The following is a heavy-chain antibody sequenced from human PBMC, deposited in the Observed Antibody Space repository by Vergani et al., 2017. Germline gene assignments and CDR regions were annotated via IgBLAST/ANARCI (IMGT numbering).Heavy chain of an antibody. CDR1: GFSFNSYW. CDR2: IKSDGSIT. CDR3: ARARCIETCYMSNWLYS. Sequence: DVHLAESGGGFFQPGGSLRLSCSASGFSFNSYWMHWVRQVPGKGLLWGSRIKSDGSITAYADSVKGRFTISRDNAQNTLYLQMNSLRVEDTGVYYCARARCIETCYMSNWLYSWGQGTLGTDSS. D-gene: IGHD3-9*01. J-gene: IGHJ5*01. V-gene: IGHV3-74*03.